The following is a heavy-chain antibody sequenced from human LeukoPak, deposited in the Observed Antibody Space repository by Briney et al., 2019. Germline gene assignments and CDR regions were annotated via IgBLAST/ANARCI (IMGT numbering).Heavy chain of an antibody. V-gene: IGHV3-23*01. D-gene: IGHD5-12*01. CDR2: IRNSGDRT. J-gene: IGHJ3*02. CDR3: ANPVGYGDAFDI. Sequence: PGGSLRLSCAASGFTFSNYAMSWVRQAPGKGLGWVSAIRNSGDRTFYADSVKGRFTISRDNSKNTLYLQMNSLRAEDTAVYYCANPVGYGDAFDIWGQGTMVTVSS. CDR1: GFTFSNYA.